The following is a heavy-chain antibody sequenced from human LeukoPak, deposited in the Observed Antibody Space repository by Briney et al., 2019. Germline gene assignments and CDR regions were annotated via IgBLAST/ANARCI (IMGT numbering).Heavy chain of an antibody. J-gene: IGHJ3*02. D-gene: IGHD3-3*01. CDR2: MNPNSGNT. CDR3: ARGGRDFWSGYLDAFDI. V-gene: IGHV1-8*03. CDR1: GYTFTSYD. Sequence: ASVKVSCKASGYTFTSYDINWVRQATGQGLEWMGWMNPNSGNTGYAQKFQGRVTITRNTSISTAYMELSSLRSEDTAVYYCARGGRDFWSGYLDAFDIWGQGTMVTVSS.